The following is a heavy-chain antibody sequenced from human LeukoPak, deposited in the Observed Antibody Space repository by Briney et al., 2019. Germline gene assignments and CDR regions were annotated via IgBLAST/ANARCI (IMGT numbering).Heavy chain of an antibody. CDR2: IYHSGST. CDR1: GYSISSGYY. Sequence: SETLSLTCAVSGYSISSGYYWGWIRQPPGKVLEWIGSIYHSGSTYYNPSLKSRVTISVDTSKNQFSLKLSSVTAADTAVYYCARDGDIVATSIDYWGQGTLVTVSS. D-gene: IGHD5-12*01. CDR3: ARDGDIVATSIDY. J-gene: IGHJ4*02. V-gene: IGHV4-38-2*02.